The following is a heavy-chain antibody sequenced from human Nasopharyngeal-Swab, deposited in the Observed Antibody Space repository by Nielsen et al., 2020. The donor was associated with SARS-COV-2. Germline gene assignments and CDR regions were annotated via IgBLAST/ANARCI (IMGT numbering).Heavy chain of an antibody. CDR1: GFTFKNYV. V-gene: IGHV3-30*18. CDR3: AKSMTTLIAYYYYGADV. J-gene: IGHJ6*02. CDR2: TSPDGTNK. Sequence: GESLKISCAASGFTFKNYVMHWVRQAPGKGLEWVAVTSPDGTNKYYADSVKGRFSISRDNSKNTLFLEMNSLRAADTAVYYCAKSMTTLIAYYYYGADVWGQGTTVTVSS. D-gene: IGHD4-11*01.